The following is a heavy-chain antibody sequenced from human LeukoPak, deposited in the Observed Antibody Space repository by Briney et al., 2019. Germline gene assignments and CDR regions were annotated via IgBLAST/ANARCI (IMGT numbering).Heavy chain of an antibody. CDR1: GYTFTSYD. V-gene: IGHV1-8*01. J-gene: IGHJ6*02. CDR3: ARSVRHSSGWYGLYYYYYGMDV. Sequence: ASVKVSCKASGYTFTSYDINWVRQATGQGLEWMGWMNPNSGNTGYAQKFQGRVTMTRNTSISIAYMELSSLRSEDTAVYYCARSVRHSSGWYGLYYYYYGMDVWGQGTTVTVSS. D-gene: IGHD6-19*01. CDR2: MNPNSGNT.